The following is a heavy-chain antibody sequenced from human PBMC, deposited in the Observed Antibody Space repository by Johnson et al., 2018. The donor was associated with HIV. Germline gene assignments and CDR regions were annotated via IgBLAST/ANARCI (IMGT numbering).Heavy chain of an antibody. V-gene: IGHV3-30*07. D-gene: IGHD1-14*01. CDR3: ARATTSKDRAFDI. J-gene: IGHJ3*02. Sequence: DSVKGRFTISRDNSKNTLYLQMNSLRDEDTAVYYCARATTSKDRAFDIWGQGTVVTVSS.